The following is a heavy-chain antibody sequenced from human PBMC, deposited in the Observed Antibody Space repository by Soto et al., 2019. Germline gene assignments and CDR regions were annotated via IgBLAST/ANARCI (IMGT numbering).Heavy chain of an antibody. CDR3: ARDLKDVDPFWFDP. CDR2: ISSSSSTI. D-gene: IGHD2-21*01. J-gene: IGHJ5*02. CDR1: GFTFSSYS. V-gene: IGHV3-48*02. Sequence: PGGSLRLSCAASGFTFSSYSMNWVRQAPGKGLEWVSYISSSSSTIYYADSVKGRFTISRDNAKNSLYLQMNSLRDEDTAVYYCARDLKDVDPFWFDPWGQGTLVTVSS.